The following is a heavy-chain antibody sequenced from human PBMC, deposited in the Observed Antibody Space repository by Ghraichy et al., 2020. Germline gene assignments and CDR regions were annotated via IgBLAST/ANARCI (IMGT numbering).Heavy chain of an antibody. CDR2: IYTSGST. D-gene: IGHD3-3*01. Sequence: SQTLSLTCTVSGGSISSYYWSWIRQPAGKGLECIGRIYTSGSTNYNPSLKSRVTMSVDTSKNQFSLKLSSVTAADTAVYYCARGSGLYYDFWSGTYYFDYWGQGTLVTVSS. CDR1: GGSISSYY. J-gene: IGHJ4*02. V-gene: IGHV4-4*07. CDR3: ARGSGLYYDFWSGTYYFDY.